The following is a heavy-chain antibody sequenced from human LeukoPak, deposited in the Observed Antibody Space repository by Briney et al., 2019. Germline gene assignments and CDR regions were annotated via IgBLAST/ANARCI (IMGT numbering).Heavy chain of an antibody. CDR3: ARHWEGVESDAFDI. V-gene: IGHV3-7*04. CDR1: GFTFEIYW. D-gene: IGHD1-26*01. CDR2: IRKDGSEK. Sequence: AGGSLRLSCAASGFTFEIYWMSWVRQAPGKGLEWVANIRKDGSEKNYVDSVKGRFTISRDNAKNSLYLQMNSLRADDTALYYCARHWEGVESDAFDIWGQRTMVTVSS. J-gene: IGHJ3*02.